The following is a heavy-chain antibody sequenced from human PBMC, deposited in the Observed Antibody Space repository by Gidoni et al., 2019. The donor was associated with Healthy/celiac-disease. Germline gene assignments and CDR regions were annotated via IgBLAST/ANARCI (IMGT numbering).Heavy chain of an antibody. D-gene: IGHD3-10*01. V-gene: IGHV3-23*01. J-gene: IGHJ4*02. CDR3: AKAKSGEVHFDY. CDR1: GFTFSSYA. Sequence: EVQLLESGGGLVQPGGSLRLCCAASGFTFSSYAMSWVRQAPGKGLEWVSAISGSGGSTYYADSVKGRFTISRDNSKNTLYLQMNSLRAEDTAVYYCAKAKSGEVHFDYWGQGTLVTVSS. CDR2: ISGSGGST.